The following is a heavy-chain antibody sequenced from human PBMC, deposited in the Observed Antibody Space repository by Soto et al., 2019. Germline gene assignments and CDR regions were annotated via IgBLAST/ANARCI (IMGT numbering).Heavy chain of an antibody. CDR3: ASNYYYGSGSLYGMDV. CDR1: GYSFTSYW. V-gene: IGHV5-10-1*01. J-gene: IGHJ6*02. CDR2: IDPSDSYT. D-gene: IGHD3-10*01. Sequence: GESLKISCKGSGYSFTSYWISWVRQMPGKGLEWMGRIDPSDSYTNYSPSFQGHVTISADKSISTAYLQWSSLKASDTAMYYCASNYYYGSGSLYGMDVWGQGTTVTVSS.